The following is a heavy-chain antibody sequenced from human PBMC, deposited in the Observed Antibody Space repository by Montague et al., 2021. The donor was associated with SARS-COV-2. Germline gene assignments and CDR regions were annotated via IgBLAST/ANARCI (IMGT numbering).Heavy chain of an antibody. V-gene: IGHV4-39*07. CDR1: GGSISSSIYY. Sequence: SETLSLTCTVSGGSISSSIYYWGWIRQPPGKGLEWIGSIYYSGSTYYSPSLKSRVTISVDTSKNQFSLKLSSVTAADKAVYFCARISGKHVRLWGQGTLVTVSS. J-gene: IGHJ4*02. CDR2: IYYSGST. D-gene: IGHD3-3*02. CDR3: ARISGKHVRL.